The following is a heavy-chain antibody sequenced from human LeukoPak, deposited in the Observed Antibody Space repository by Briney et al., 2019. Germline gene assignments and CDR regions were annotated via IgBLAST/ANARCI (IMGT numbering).Heavy chain of an antibody. CDR1: GGSISSGGYS. Sequence: PSQTLSLTCAVSGGSISSGGYSWSWVRQPPGKGLEWIGEIYHSGSTNYNPSLKSRVTISVDKSKNQFSLKLSSVTAADTAVYYCARVGNYYDNIGDYWGQGTLVTVSS. CDR2: IYHSGST. D-gene: IGHD3-22*01. V-gene: IGHV4-30-2*01. J-gene: IGHJ4*02. CDR3: ARVGNYYDNIGDY.